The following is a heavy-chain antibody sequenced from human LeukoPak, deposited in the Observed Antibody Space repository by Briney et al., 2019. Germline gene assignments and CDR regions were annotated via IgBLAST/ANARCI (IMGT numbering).Heavy chain of an antibody. CDR1: GFTFSSYG. Sequence: GGSLRLSCAASGFTFSSYGMHWVRQAPGKGLEWVAVIWYDGSNKYYADSVKGRFTISRDNSKNTLYLQMNSLRAEDTAVYYCATTPNRLRSYFDYWGQGTLVTVSS. D-gene: IGHD4-17*01. V-gene: IGHV3-33*01. CDR3: ATTPNRLRSYFDY. CDR2: IWYDGSNK. J-gene: IGHJ4*02.